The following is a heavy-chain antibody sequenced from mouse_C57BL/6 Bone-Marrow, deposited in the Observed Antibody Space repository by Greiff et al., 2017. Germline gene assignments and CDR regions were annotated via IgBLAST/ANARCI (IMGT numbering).Heavy chain of an antibody. V-gene: IGHV1-81*01. CDR1: GYTFTSYG. CDR3: ARSIITTVGTGTFDY. D-gene: IGHD1-2*01. Sequence: QVQLQQSGAELARPGASVKLSCKASGYTFTSYGISWVKQRTGQGLEWIGEIYPRSGNTYYNEKFKGKATLTADKSSSTAYMELRSLTSEDSAVYFCARSIITTVGTGTFDYWGQGTTLTVSS. J-gene: IGHJ2*01. CDR2: IYPRSGNT.